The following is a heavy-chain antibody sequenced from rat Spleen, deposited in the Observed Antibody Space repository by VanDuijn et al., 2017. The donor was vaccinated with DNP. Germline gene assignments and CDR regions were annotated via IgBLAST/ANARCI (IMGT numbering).Heavy chain of an antibody. CDR2: ISIDGSIT. J-gene: IGHJ2*01. Sequence: EVQLVESGGGLVQPGRSMKLSCAASGFTFSDYGMAWVLQAPTKGLEWVASISIDGSITYYRDSVKGRFTISRDNTKNTLYLQMNSLRSEDTATYYCTTDFERGYWGQGVMVTVS. V-gene: IGHV5-20*01. D-gene: IGHD1-11*01. CDR3: TTDFERGY. CDR1: GFTFSDYG.